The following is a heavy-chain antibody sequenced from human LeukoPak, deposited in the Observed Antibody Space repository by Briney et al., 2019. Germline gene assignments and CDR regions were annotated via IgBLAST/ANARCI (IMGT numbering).Heavy chain of an antibody. Sequence: PGESLKISCKVSGYNFISYWISWVRQMPGKGLEWMGRIDPSDSYTNYSPSFQGHVTISADKSISTAYLQWSSLKASDTAMYYCARTTGYYWNDQDYWGQGTLVTVSS. J-gene: IGHJ4*02. CDR1: GYNFISYW. V-gene: IGHV5-10-1*01. CDR3: ARTTGYYWNDQDY. D-gene: IGHD1-20*01. CDR2: IDPSDSYT.